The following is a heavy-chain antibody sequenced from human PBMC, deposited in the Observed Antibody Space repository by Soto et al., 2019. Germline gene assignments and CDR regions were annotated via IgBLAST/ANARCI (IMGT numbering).Heavy chain of an antibody. Sequence: SETLSLTCTVSGGSISSSSYYWGWIRQPPGKGLEWIGSIYYSGSTYYNPSLKSRVTISVDTSKNQFSLKLSSVTAADTAVYYCARGTGGYDFWSGYYTGYYYYGMDVWGQGTTVTVS. V-gene: IGHV4-39*01. CDR2: IYYSGST. J-gene: IGHJ6*02. CDR3: ARGTGGYDFWSGYYTGYYYYGMDV. D-gene: IGHD3-3*01. CDR1: GGSISSSSYY.